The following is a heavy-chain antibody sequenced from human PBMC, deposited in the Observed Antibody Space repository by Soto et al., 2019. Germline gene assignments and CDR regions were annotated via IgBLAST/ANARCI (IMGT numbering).Heavy chain of an antibody. CDR3: ARSDDSDY. D-gene: IGHD2-15*01. Sequence: QVQLVESGGGVVQPGRSLTLSCAASGFTFSNYGMHWVRQAPGKGLEWVAVIWYDGTSKYYADSVKGRFTISRDNSKNTLYLQMNSLRVEDTGLYYCARSDDSDYWGEGTLVTVSS. CDR1: GFTFSNYG. V-gene: IGHV3-33*01. J-gene: IGHJ4*02. CDR2: IWYDGTSK.